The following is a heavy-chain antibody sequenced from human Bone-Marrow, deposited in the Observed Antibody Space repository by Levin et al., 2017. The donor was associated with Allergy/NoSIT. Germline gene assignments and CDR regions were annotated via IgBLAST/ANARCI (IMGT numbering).Heavy chain of an antibody. D-gene: IGHD2-2*01. Sequence: GGSLRLSCAASGFTFDDYAIHWVRQRPGKGLEWVSGISGNSGKVDYADSVRGRFSLSRDNDKSSLYLQMNDLRVEDTALYFCAKDIRCTSSFCFPRSSLYGMDAWGQGTTVIVSS. CDR3: AKDIRCTSSFCFPRSSLYGMDA. CDR1: GFTFDDYA. J-gene: IGHJ6*02. CDR2: ISGNSGKV. V-gene: IGHV3-9*01.